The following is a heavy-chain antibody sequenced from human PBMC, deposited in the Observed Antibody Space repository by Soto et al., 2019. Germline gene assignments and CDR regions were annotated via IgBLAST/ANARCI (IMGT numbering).Heavy chain of an antibody. CDR3: ARDQSFTMIPF. Sequence: GGSLRLSCAASVFTFSSYWMHWVRQAPGKGLVWVSRINSDGSSTSYADSVKGRFTISRDNAKNTLYLQMNSLRAEDTAVYYCARDQSFTMIPFWGQGTLVTVSS. CDR1: VFTFSSYW. D-gene: IGHD3-22*01. J-gene: IGHJ4*02. V-gene: IGHV3-74*01. CDR2: INSDGSST.